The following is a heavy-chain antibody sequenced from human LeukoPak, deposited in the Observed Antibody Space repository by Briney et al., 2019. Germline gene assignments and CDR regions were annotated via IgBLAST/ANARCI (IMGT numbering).Heavy chain of an antibody. D-gene: IGHD2-15*01. Sequence: GGSLRLSCAASGFTFSSYAMSWVRQAPGKGLEWVSVISGSGGTIHYADSVEGRFTISRDNSKNTLFLQMNSLRAEDTAVYYCARYCGGGSCFSYHYYGMDVWGQGTTVTVSS. CDR3: ARYCGGGSCFSYHYYGMDV. V-gene: IGHV3-23*01. J-gene: IGHJ6*02. CDR1: GFTFSSYA. CDR2: ISGSGGTI.